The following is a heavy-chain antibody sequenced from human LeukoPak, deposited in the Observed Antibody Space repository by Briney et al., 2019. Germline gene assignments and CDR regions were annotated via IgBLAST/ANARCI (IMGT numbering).Heavy chain of an antibody. CDR3: ARESYSSGYYYDH. J-gene: IGHJ4*02. D-gene: IGHD3-22*01. V-gene: IGHV3-53*01. CDR1: RFTVSSNY. Sequence: GGSLRLSCVASRFTVSSNYRSWVRQAPGKGLEWVSVIYSGASTYYADSVKGRFTISRDNAKNSLYLQMNSLRAEDTAVYDCARESYSSGYYYDHWGQGTLVTVSS. CDR2: IYSGAST.